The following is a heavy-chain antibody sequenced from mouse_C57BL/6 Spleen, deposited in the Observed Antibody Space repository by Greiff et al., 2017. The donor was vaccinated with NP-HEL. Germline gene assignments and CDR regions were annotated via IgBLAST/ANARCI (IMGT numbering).Heavy chain of an antibody. Sequence: VQLQQSGAELVKPGASVKMSCKASGYTFTSYWITWVKQRPGQGLEWIGDIYPGSGSTNYNEKFKSKATLTVDTSSSTAYMQLSSLTSEDSAVYYCARGKIYYDYDEGADYWGQGTTLTVSS. CDR3: ARGKIYYDYDEGADY. CDR1: GYTFTSYW. V-gene: IGHV1-55*01. J-gene: IGHJ2*01. CDR2: IYPGSGST. D-gene: IGHD2-4*01.